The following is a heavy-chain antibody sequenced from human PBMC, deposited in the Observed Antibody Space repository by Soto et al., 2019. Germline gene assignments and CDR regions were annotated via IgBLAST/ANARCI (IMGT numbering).Heavy chain of an antibody. J-gene: IGHJ4*02. D-gene: IGHD3-22*01. CDR1: GFTFSSYS. Sequence: GGSLRLSCAASGFTFSSYSMNWVRQAPGKGLEWVSYISSSSSTIYYADSVKGRFTISRDNAKNSLYLQMNSLRDEDTAVYYCAKELHDSSGSPMYYFDYWGPGTLVTVSS. CDR2: ISSSSSTI. CDR3: AKELHDSSGSPMYYFDY. V-gene: IGHV3-48*02.